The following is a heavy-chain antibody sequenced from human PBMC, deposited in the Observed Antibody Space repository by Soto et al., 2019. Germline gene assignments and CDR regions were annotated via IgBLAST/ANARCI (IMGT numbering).Heavy chain of an antibody. J-gene: IGHJ4*02. CDR1: GFTFSSYA. Sequence: EVQLLESGGGLVQPGGSLRLSCAASGFTFSSYAMSWVRQAPGKGLEWVSAISGSGGSTYYADSVKGRFTIARDKSKNTLYLQMNSLRAEDTAVYDCAKDPHSVVVNAPSYWGQGTLVTVSS. CDR3: AKDPHSVVVNAPSY. D-gene: IGHD2-21*01. CDR2: ISGSGGST. V-gene: IGHV3-23*01.